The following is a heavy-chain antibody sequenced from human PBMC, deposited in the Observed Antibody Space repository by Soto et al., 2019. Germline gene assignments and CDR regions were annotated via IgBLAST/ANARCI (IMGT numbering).Heavy chain of an antibody. D-gene: IGHD3-10*01. J-gene: IGHJ3*02. V-gene: IGHV4-39*01. CDR1: GASLGSGYYY. Sequence: AETLSLTCTVSGASLGSGYYYSFCIRQPPGKGLELIGSIHYSESSYFYPSLQSRVTISLDTSQNQISLNLSSVTGADTAVYYCARSRGPRNRNAFDIWGQGTMVTVSS. CDR3: ARSRGPRNRNAFDI. CDR2: IHYSESS.